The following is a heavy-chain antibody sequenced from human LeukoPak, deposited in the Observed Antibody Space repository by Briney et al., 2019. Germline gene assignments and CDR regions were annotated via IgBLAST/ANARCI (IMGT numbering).Heavy chain of an antibody. CDR1: GYTLTELS. V-gene: IGHV1-24*01. CDR2: FDPEDGET. CDR3: ARDPSYDSSGYPNWFDP. D-gene: IGHD3-22*01. J-gene: IGHJ5*02. Sequence: ASVKVSCKVSGYTLTELSMHWVRQAPGKGLEWMGGFDPEDGETIYAQEFQGRVTMTEDTSTDTAYMELSSLRSEDTAVYCCARDPSYDSSGYPNWFDPWGQGTLVTVSS.